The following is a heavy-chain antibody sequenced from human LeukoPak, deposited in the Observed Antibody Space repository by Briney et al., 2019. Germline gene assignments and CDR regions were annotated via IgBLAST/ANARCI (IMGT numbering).Heavy chain of an antibody. CDR2: ISSSGIYI. V-gene: IGHV3-21*01. CDR3: AREPYFYMDV. Sequence: PGGSPRLSCAASGFSFSSYSMDWVRQAPGKGLEWVSSISSSGIYIYYAESMKGRFTISRDNAKNSLYLQMDSLRAEDTAVYYCAREPYFYMDVWGKGTTVTVSS. CDR1: GFSFSSYS. J-gene: IGHJ6*04. D-gene: IGHD3-22*01.